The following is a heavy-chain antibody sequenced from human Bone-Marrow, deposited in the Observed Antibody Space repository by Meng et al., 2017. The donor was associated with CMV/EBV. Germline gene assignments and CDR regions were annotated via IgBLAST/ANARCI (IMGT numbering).Heavy chain of an antibody. CDR3: ARYKTDGYNRGRWFDP. D-gene: IGHD5-24*01. V-gene: IGHV1-69*05. CDR1: GGTFSSYA. J-gene: IGHJ5*02. CDR2: IIPIFGTA. Sequence: SVKVSCKASGGTFSSYAISWVRQAPGQGLEWMGGIIPIFGTANYAQKFQSRVTITTDESTSTAYMELSSLRSEDTAVYYCARYKTDGYNRGRWFDPWGQGTLVTVSS.